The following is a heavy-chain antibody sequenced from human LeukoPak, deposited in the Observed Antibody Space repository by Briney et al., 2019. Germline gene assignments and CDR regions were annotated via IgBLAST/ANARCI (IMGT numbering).Heavy chain of an antibody. V-gene: IGHV3-21*01. J-gene: IGHJ4*02. CDR1: GFSFRSYS. CDR2: ITGSSSYI. D-gene: IGHD1-1*01. Sequence: PGGSLRLSCAASGFSFRSYSMDWVRQAQGKGLEWVSSITGSSSYISYADSVKGRFTISRDNAENSLFLQMNSLRPEDTAVYFCARDRLEGGETFDSWGQGTLVTVSS. CDR3: ARDRLEGGETFDS.